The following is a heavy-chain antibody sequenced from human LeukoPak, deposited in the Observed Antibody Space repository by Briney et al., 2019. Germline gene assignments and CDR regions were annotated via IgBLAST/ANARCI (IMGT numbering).Heavy chain of an antibody. D-gene: IGHD3-16*01. CDR1: GYSFNSYW. J-gene: IGHJ5*02. Sequence: GESLKISCKGSGYSFNSYWIGWVRQRPGKGLEWIGVIWPGNSETRYSPSFQGQVTISVDKSISTAFLQRSSLRTSDTAIYYCVRHDDLWGKYPSGWFDPWGQGTQVAVSS. CDR3: VRHDDLWGKYPSGWFDP. CDR2: IWPGNSET. V-gene: IGHV5-51*01.